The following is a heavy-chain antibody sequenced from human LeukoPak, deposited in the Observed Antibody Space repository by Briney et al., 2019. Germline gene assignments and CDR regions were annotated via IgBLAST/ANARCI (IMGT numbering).Heavy chain of an antibody. D-gene: IGHD3-10*01. CDR3: AREWEYGFGEFAPNFNWFDP. V-gene: IGHV3-7*01. J-gene: IGHJ5*02. Sequence: GGSLRLSCAASGFTFSSYWMSWVRQAPGKGLEWVANIKEDGSEKNYVDSVKGRFTISRDNAKNSLYLQMNSLRAEDTAVYYCAREWEYGFGEFAPNFNWFDPWGQGTLVTVSS. CDR2: IKEDGSEK. CDR1: GFTFSSYW.